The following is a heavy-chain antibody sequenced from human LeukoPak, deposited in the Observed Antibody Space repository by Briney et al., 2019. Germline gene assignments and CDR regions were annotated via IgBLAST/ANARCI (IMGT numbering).Heavy chain of an antibody. CDR1: GYTFTSYG. D-gene: IGHD6-19*01. CDR2: ISAYNGNT. J-gene: IGHJ5*02. CDR3: ARPMSVAGSNWFDP. Sequence: ASVKVSCKASGYTFTSYGISWVRQAPGQGLEWMGWISAYNGNTNYAQKLQGRVTMTTDTSTSTAYMELRSLRSDDTAVYYCARPMSVAGSNWFDPWGQGTLVTVSS. V-gene: IGHV1-18*01.